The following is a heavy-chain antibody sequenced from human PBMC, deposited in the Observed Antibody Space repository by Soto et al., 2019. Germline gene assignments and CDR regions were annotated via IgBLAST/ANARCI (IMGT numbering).Heavy chain of an antibody. CDR3: ARPLVHRSFDI. Sequence: ASVEVSCKXSGYTFTSYAMHWVRQAPGQRLEWMGWINAGNGNTKYSQKFQGRVTITRDTSASTAYMELSSLRSEDPAVYYCARPLVHRSFDIWGQGTMVTVSS. J-gene: IGHJ3*02. CDR2: INAGNGNT. D-gene: IGHD2-8*02. CDR1: GYTFTSYA. V-gene: IGHV1-3*01.